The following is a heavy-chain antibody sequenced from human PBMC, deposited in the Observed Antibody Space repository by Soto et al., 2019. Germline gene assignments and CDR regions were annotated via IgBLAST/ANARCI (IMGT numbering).Heavy chain of an antibody. J-gene: IGHJ4*02. CDR1: GFTFSSYG. CDR2: ISYDGSNK. CDR3: AKDFGSCLDY. D-gene: IGHD2-15*01. Sequence: ESVGGVVQPGRSLRLSCAASGFTFSSYGMHWVRQAPGKGLEWVAVISYDGSNKYYADSVKGRFTISRDNSKNTLYLQMNSLRAEDTAVYYCAKDFGSCLDYWGQGTLVTVSS. V-gene: IGHV3-30*18.